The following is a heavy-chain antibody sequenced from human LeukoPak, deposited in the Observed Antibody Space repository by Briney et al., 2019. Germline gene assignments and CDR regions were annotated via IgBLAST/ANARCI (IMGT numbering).Heavy chain of an antibody. V-gene: IGHV4-34*10. CDR3: ARHREDYGDPDDAFDI. Sequence: SETLSLTCAVYGGSFSTNSWSWIRQPPGKGLEWIGEINQSGAINYNASLKSRITISVDTSKNQFSLKVKSVTAADTAMYYCARHREDYGDPDDAFDIWGQGTMVTVSS. D-gene: IGHD4-17*01. J-gene: IGHJ3*02. CDR1: GGSFSTNS. CDR2: INQSGAI.